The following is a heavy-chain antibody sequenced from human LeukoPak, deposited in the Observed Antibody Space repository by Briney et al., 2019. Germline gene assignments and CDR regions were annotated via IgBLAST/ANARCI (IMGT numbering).Heavy chain of an antibody. CDR2: ISPNSGGT. V-gene: IGHV1-2*02. CDR1: GYTFSGYY. Sequence: ASVKVSCKASGYTFSGYYLHWVRQAPGQGLEWMGWISPNSGGTNYAQKFQGRVTMTRDTSISTAYMELSRLRSDDTAVYYCARESGGCSSTSCYSWFDPWGQETLVTVSS. J-gene: IGHJ5*02. CDR3: ARESGGCSSTSCYSWFDP. D-gene: IGHD2-2*01.